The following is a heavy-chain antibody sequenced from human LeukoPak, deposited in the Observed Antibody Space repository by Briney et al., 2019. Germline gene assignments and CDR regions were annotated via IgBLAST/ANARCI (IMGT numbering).Heavy chain of an antibody. V-gene: IGHV3-73*01. J-gene: IGHJ6*03. CDR3: TSAYCSSTSCQSFYYYCYYMDV. CDR2: IRSKANSYAT. Sequence: PGGSLRLSCAASGFTFSGSAMHWVRQASGKGLEWVGRIRSKANSYATAYAASVKGRFTISRDDSKNTAYLQMNSLKTEDTAVYYCTSAYCSSTSCQSFYYYCYYMDVWGKGTTVTVSS. D-gene: IGHD2-2*01. CDR1: GFTFSGSA.